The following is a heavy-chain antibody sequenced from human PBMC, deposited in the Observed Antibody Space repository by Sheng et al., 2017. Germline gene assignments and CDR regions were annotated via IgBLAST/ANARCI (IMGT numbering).Heavy chain of an antibody. V-gene: IGHV4-34*01. J-gene: IGHJ4*02. CDR1: GGSFSGYY. CDR2: INHSGST. D-gene: IGHD2-2*01. CDR3: ARICSSTSSAMVRRQYYFDY. Sequence: QVQLQQWGAGLLKPSETLSLTCAVYGGSFSGYYWSWIRQPPGKGLEWIGEINHSGSTNYNPSLKSRVTISVDTSKNQFSLKLSSVTAADTAVYYCARICSSTSSAMVRRQYYFDYWGQGTLVTVSS.